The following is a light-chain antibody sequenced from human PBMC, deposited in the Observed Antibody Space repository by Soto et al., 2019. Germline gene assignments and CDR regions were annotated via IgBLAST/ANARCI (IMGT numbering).Light chain of an antibody. J-gene: IGLJ1*01. Sequence: QSALTQPASVSGSPGQSITISCTGTSSDVGGYNYVSWYQQHPGKAPKLIIYEVSNRPSGVSNRFSGSKSGDTASLTISGLHATDEADYYCSSYTSGSPLYVFGTGTKLTVL. CDR1: SSDVGGYNY. CDR3: SSYTSGSPLYV. V-gene: IGLV2-14*01. CDR2: EVS.